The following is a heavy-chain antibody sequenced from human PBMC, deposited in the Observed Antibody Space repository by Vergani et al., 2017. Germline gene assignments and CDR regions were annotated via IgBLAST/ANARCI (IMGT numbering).Heavy chain of an antibody. J-gene: IGHJ2*01. CDR3: ARSQGDDWYFDL. D-gene: IGHD2-21*02. Sequence: QVRLEESGPGLVKPSGTLSLTCSVSGYSIGSGFYWAWIRQSPGEGLQCLTSNYNRGKTYHNPSLKSRVSVSLDTSKNRFSLYLTSVTATDTAGYYCARSQGDDWYFDLWGPGSLVTVSS. V-gene: IGHV4-38-2*01. CDR1: GYSIGSGFY. CDR2: NYNRGKT.